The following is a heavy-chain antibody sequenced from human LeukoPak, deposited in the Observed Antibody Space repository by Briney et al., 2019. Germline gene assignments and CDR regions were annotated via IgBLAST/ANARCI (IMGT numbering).Heavy chain of an antibody. V-gene: IGHV3-48*03. J-gene: IGHJ4*02. Sequence: PGGSLRLSCAASGFTFSSYEMNWVRQAPGKGLEWVSYISSSGSTIYYADSVKGRFTISRDNSKNTLYLQMNSLRAEDTAIYYCAKDSSYYDFWSGYQDFDYWGQGTLVTVSS. CDR3: AKDSSYYDFWSGYQDFDY. CDR2: ISSSGSTI. CDR1: GFTFSSYE. D-gene: IGHD3-3*01.